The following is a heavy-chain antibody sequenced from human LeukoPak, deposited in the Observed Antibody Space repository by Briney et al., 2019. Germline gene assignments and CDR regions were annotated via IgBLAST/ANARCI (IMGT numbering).Heavy chain of an antibody. V-gene: IGHV3-33*01. CDR3: ARRRRLRYFDWLLHDYYYYYGMDV. Sequence: SGGSLRLSCVASGFTFSSYGMHWVRQAPGKGLEWVAIIWYDGSNIHHVDSVKGRFTISRDNSKNTLYLQMNSLRAEDTAVYYCARRRRLRYFDWLLHDYYYYYGMDVWGQGTTATVSS. D-gene: IGHD3-9*01. CDR2: IWYDGSNI. J-gene: IGHJ6*02. CDR1: GFTFSSYG.